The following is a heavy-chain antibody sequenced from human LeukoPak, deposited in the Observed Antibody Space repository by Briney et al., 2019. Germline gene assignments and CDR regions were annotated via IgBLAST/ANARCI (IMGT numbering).Heavy chain of an antibody. CDR2: ISAYNGNT. V-gene: IGHV1-18*04. D-gene: IGHD4-17*01. J-gene: IGHJ4*02. Sequence: ASVKVSCKASGYTFTGYYMHWVRQAPGQGLEWMGWISAYNGNTNYAQKLQGRVTMTTDTSTSTAYMELRSLRSDDTAVYYCARRYGDFIDYWGQGTLVTVSS. CDR1: GYTFTGYY. CDR3: ARRYGDFIDY.